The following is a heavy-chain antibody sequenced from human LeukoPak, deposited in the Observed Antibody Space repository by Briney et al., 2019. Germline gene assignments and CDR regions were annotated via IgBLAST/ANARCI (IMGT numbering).Heavy chain of an antibody. D-gene: IGHD3-10*01. Sequence: KPSETLSLTCTVSGGSISSYYWSWIRQPPGKGLEWMGYIYYSGSTNYNPSLKSRVTISVDTSKNQFSLKLSSVTAADTAVYYCARAFLNYYGSGRFDYWGQGTLVTVSS. CDR1: GGSISSYY. V-gene: IGHV4-59*01. J-gene: IGHJ4*02. CDR2: IYYSGST. CDR3: ARAFLNYYGSGRFDY.